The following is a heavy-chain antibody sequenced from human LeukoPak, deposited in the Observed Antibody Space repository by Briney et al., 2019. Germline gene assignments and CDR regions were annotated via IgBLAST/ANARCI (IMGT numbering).Heavy chain of an antibody. D-gene: IGHD6-19*01. CDR1: GFTARANY. J-gene: IGHJ3*02. CDR2: IYSGDST. V-gene: IGHV3-66*01. Sequence: GGSLRLSCAASGFTARANYMSWVREAPGKGLECVSVIYSGDSTYCADSVKGRFTISRDNSKNTVYLQMSRLRAEETAVYSCVWQWLVLVVFDIWGQGKMVTVFS. CDR3: VWQWLVLVVFDI.